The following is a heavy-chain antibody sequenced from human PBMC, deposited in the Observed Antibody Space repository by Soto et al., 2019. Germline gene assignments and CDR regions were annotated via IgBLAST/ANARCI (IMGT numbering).Heavy chain of an antibody. CDR1: GGTFSSYA. J-gene: IGHJ6*02. V-gene: IGHV1-69*01. D-gene: IGHD2-15*01. Sequence: QVQLVQSGAEVKKPGSSVKVSCNASGGTFSSYAISWVLQAPGQGLEWMGGIIPIFGIANYAQKFQGRVTITADESTSTAHMELSSLRSEDTAVYYCARGGSIVVVVAATPDYYYGMDVWGQGTTVTVSS. CDR2: IIPIFGIA. CDR3: ARGGSIVVVVAATPDYYYGMDV.